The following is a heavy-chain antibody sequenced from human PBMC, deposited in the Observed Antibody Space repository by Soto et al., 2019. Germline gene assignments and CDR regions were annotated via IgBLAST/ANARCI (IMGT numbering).Heavy chain of an antibody. V-gene: IGHV1-58*01. D-gene: IGHD2-15*01. Sequence: SVKVSCKTSGFTFTNSAVQCVLQSRLQRLEWIGWIIVASGRTNYAREVQERVTISRDTSTSTAYMELSGLRSEDTAVYYCVAELYSDGGCCSFDFWGQGTMVTVSS. CDR1: GFTFTNSA. CDR3: VAELYSDGGCCSFDF. CDR2: IIVASGRT. J-gene: IGHJ3*01.